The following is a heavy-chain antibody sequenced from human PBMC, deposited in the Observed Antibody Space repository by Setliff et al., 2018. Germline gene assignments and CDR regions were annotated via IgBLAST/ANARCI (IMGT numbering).Heavy chain of an antibody. D-gene: IGHD2-2*02. CDR1: GGSISSYY. CDR2: IYYSGSA. Sequence: PSETLSLTCTVSGGSISSYYWSWIRQPPGKGLEWIGYIYYSGSADYNPSLKSRVTISVDMSKNQFSLKLNSVTAADTAVYYCARGINTVSWTPKYWGQGTLVTVS. J-gene: IGHJ4*02. CDR3: ARGINTVSWTPKY. V-gene: IGHV4-59*08.